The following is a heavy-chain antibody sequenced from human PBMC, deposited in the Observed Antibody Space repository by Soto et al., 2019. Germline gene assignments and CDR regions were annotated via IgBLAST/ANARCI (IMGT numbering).Heavy chain of an antibody. J-gene: IGHJ6*02. D-gene: IGHD3-10*01. Sequence: PEXXSXXXTXXXGSISSYXWXXXXXXSGKGLEWIGYIYYNGSTSYNPSLQSRVTISIDTSTKQFSLKLSSVTAADTAVYYCVRQGFGGLHGLVDVWGQGTTVTVSS. CDR2: IYYNGST. V-gene: IGHV4-59*08. CDR3: VRQGFGGLHGLVDV. CDR1: XGSISSYX.